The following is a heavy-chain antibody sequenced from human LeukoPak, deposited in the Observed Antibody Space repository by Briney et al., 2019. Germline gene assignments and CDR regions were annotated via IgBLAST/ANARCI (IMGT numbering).Heavy chain of an antibody. CDR1: GFTFSTYA. D-gene: IGHD4-11*01. J-gene: IGHJ4*02. V-gene: IGHV3-48*01. CDR3: ARDLDYSNYD. CDR2: ISSSSTI. Sequence: GGSLRLSCAGSGFTFSTYAMSWVRQAPGKGLEWVSYISSSSTIYYADSVKGRFTISRDNAKNSLYLQMNSLRAEDTAVYYCARDLDYSNYDWGQGTLVTVSS.